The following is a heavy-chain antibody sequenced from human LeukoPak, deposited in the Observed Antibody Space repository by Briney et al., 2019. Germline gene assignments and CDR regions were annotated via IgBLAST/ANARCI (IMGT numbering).Heavy chain of an antibody. Sequence: ASVKVSCKASGYTFTSYYMHWVRQAPGQGLEWMGVINPSGGSTSYAQKFQGKVTVTRDMSTSTVYMELSSLRSEDTAVYYCARAAVAGETSTEFDYWGQGTLVTVSP. CDR1: GYTFTSYY. CDR2: INPSGGST. J-gene: IGHJ4*02. D-gene: IGHD6-19*01. V-gene: IGHV1-46*01. CDR3: ARAAVAGETSTEFDY.